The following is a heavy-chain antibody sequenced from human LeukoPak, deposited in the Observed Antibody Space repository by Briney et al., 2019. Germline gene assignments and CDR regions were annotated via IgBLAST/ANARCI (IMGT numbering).Heavy chain of an antibody. CDR1: GFTFSSYA. Sequence: GGSLRLSCAASGFTFSSYAMSWVRQAPGKGLEWVSAISGSGGSTYYADSVKGRLTISRDNSKNTLYLQMNSLRAEDTAVYYCAKRSEYYCSSTSCYVDYWGQGTLVTVSS. CDR3: AKRSEYYCSSTSCYVDY. V-gene: IGHV3-23*01. J-gene: IGHJ4*02. CDR2: ISGSGGST. D-gene: IGHD2-2*01.